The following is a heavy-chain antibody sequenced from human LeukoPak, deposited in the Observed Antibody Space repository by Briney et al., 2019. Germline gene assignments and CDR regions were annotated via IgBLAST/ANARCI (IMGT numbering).Heavy chain of an antibody. CDR2: IIPIFGTA. V-gene: IGHV1-69*13. CDR3: ARDSSVSSGYYSSWFDP. J-gene: IGHJ5*02. Sequence: SVKVSCKASGGTFSSYAISWVRQAPGQGLEWMGGIIPIFGTANYAQKFQGRVTITADESTSTAYMELSSLRSEDTAVYYCARDSSVSSGYYSSWFDPWGQGTLVTVPS. D-gene: IGHD3-22*01. CDR1: GGTFSSYA.